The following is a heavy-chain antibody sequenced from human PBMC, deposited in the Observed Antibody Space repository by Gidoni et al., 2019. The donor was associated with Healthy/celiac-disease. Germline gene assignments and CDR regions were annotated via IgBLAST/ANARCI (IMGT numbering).Heavy chain of an antibody. CDR1: GFTFSSYS. Sequence: EVQLVESGGGLVKPGGSLRLSCAASGFTFSSYSMHLVRQAPGKGPEWVSSISSSSSYIYYADSVKGRFTITRDNAKNSLYLQMNSLRAEDTAVYYCARDLSLLWFGEAEKPNPPYYYYGMDVWGQGTTVTVSS. D-gene: IGHD3-10*01. V-gene: IGHV3-21*01. CDR2: ISSSSSYI. CDR3: ARDLSLLWFGEAEKPNPPYYYYGMDV. J-gene: IGHJ6*02.